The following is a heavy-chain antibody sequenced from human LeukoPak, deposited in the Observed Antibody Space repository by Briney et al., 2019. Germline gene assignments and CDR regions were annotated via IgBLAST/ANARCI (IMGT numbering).Heavy chain of an antibody. CDR3: ARDIGYSPFDP. D-gene: IGHD2-15*01. CDR2: IYSGGST. J-gene: IGHJ5*02. CDR1: GFSVSSYY. Sequence: GGSLRLSCAASGFSVSSYYMSWVRQAPGKGLEWVSVIYSGGSTYYADSVKGRFTISRDISKNTLYLQMNSLRADDTAVYYCARDIGYSPFDPWGQGTLVTVSS. V-gene: IGHV3-53*01.